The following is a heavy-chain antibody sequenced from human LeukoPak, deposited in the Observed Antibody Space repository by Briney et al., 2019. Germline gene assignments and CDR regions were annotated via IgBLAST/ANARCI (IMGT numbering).Heavy chain of an antibody. CDR3: AKRPPGIAAAGTLYY. D-gene: IGHD6-13*01. CDR2: ISGNGAGT. CDR1: GFTFSSHA. J-gene: IGHJ4*02. Sequence: GGSLRLSCTPSGFTFSSHAMSWVRQAPGKGLEWVSGISGNGAGTYYADSVKGRFTISRDNSKNTLYLQMNSLRAEDTAVYYCAKRPPGIAAAGTLYYWGQGTLVTVSS. V-gene: IGHV3-23*01.